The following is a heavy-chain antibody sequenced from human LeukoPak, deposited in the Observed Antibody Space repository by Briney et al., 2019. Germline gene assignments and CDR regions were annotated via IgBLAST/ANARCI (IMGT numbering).Heavy chain of an antibody. CDR2: IKSESDGATT. CDR1: GFTFSTAW. Sequence: GGSLRLSCVASGFTFSTAWMNWVRQAPGKGLEWVGRIKSESDGATTEYAAPVKSRFIISRDDSKDTLYLQMNSLKTEDTAVYYCITSSGAIMTLSPSFGHWGQGTLVTVSS. J-gene: IGHJ4*02. V-gene: IGHV3-15*01. CDR3: ITSSGAIMTLSPSFGH. D-gene: IGHD3-16*01.